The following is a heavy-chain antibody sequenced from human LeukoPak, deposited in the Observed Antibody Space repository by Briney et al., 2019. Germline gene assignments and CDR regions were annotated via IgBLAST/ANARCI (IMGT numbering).Heavy chain of an antibody. CDR2: INPVSVAT. CDR3: AITYVNNAFDI. Sequence: ASVKVSCKASGYTFINYYIHWVRQAPGQGLEWMGRINPVSVATNSAQKFQGRGTMTRDTSITTAYMDLGSLRSDDTAVYYCAITYVNNAFDIWGQGTMVTVSS. CDR1: GYTFINYY. V-gene: IGHV1-2*06. J-gene: IGHJ3*02. D-gene: IGHD3-10*02.